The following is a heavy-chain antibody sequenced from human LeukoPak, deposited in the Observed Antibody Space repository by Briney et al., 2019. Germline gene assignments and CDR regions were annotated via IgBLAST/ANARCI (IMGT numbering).Heavy chain of an antibody. CDR1: GGSFSGYY. Sequence: PSETLSLTCAVYGGSFSGYYWSWIRQPPGKGLEWIGEINHSGSTNYNPSLKSRVTISVDTSKNQFSLKLSSVTAADTAVYYCARWTADDYYDSIDYWGQGTLVAVSS. CDR2: INHSGST. CDR3: ARWTADDYYDSIDY. D-gene: IGHD3-22*01. V-gene: IGHV4-34*01. J-gene: IGHJ4*02.